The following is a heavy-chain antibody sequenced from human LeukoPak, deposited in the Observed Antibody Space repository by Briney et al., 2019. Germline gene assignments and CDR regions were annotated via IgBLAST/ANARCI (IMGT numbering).Heavy chain of an antibody. V-gene: IGHV3-23*01. D-gene: IGHD7-27*01. CDR3: AKAQELGNYEFLLFDY. CDR1: GFTFSNYA. Sequence: PPGGSLRLSCAASGFTFSNYAMSWVRQSPGKGLEWVSGISGSGHSTYYADSVKGRFTISRDSSKNTLFLQMNSLRTEDTAVYYCAKAQELGNYEFLLFDYWGQGTLVTVSS. CDR2: ISGSGHST. J-gene: IGHJ4*02.